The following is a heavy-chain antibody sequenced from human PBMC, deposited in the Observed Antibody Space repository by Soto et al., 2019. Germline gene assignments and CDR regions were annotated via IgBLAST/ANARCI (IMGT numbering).Heavy chain of an antibody. Sequence: GGSLRLSCVASGFTVSSNYMSWVRQAPGKGLEWVSVIYSGGSTYYADSVKGRFTISRDNSKNTLYLQMNSLRAEDTAVYYCARDFTGYCSSTSCYNAFDIWGQGTMVTVSS. CDR3: ARDFTGYCSSTSCYNAFDI. J-gene: IGHJ3*02. CDR1: GFTVSSNY. D-gene: IGHD2-2*02. CDR2: IYSGGST. V-gene: IGHV3-66*01.